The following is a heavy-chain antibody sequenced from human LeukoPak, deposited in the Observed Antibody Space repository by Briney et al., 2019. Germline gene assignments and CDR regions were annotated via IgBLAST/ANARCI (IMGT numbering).Heavy chain of an antibody. D-gene: IGHD5-12*01. V-gene: IGHV3-23*01. Sequence: GGSLRLSCAASGFTFSTYAMNWVRQAPGKGLEWVSAISGSGGSTYYADSVKGRFTISRDNSKNTLYLQMNSLRAEDTAVYYCAKPLGAGIVATLFDYWGQGTLVTVSS. CDR1: GFTFSTYA. J-gene: IGHJ4*02. CDR2: ISGSGGST. CDR3: AKPLGAGIVATLFDY.